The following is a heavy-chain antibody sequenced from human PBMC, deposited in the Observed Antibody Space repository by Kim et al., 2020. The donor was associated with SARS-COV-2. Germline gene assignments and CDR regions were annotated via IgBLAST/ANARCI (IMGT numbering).Heavy chain of an antibody. CDR2: ISSSSSYI. Sequence: GGSLRLSCAASGFTFSSYSMNWVRQAPGKGLEWVSSISSSSSYIYYADSVKGRFTISRDNAKNSLYLQMNSLRAEDTAVYYCAKGQQLRLSGFDYWGQGTLVTVSS. CDR1: GFTFSSYS. V-gene: IGHV3-21*01. J-gene: IGHJ4*02. D-gene: IGHD6-13*01. CDR3: AKGQQLRLSGFDY.